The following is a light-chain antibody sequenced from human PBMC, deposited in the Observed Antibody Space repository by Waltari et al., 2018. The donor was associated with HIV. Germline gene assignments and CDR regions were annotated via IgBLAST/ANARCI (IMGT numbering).Light chain of an antibody. V-gene: IGKV3-20*01. CDR1: QSVSSSY. CDR3: QHYVSSPYS. CDR2: GAS. J-gene: IGKJ2*03. Sequence: EIVFTQSPGTLSLSPGERATLSCRATQSVSSSYLAWYQQKPGQAPRLLIYGASSRATCIPDRFSGSGSGTDFTLTISRLEPEDFAVYHCQHYVSSPYSFGQGTKLEIK.